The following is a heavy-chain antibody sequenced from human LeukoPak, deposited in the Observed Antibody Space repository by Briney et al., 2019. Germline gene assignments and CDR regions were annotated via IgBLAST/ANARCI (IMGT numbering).Heavy chain of an antibody. D-gene: IGHD2-2*01. J-gene: IGHJ5*02. CDR1: GYTFIGYY. V-gene: IGHV1-2*02. Sequence: ASMKVSCKASGYTFIGYYIHWVRQAPGQGLEWMGWINPDSGGTNYAQKFQGRVTITRNPSISTAYMEMSSLRYEDTAVYYCARALGPAGYRWWFDPWGQGTLVTVSS. CDR3: ARALGPAGYRWWFDP. CDR2: INPDSGGT.